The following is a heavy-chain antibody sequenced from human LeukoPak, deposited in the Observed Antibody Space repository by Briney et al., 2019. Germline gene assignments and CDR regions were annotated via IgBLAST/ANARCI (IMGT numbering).Heavy chain of an antibody. D-gene: IGHD2-15*01. CDR2: IRYDGSNK. V-gene: IGHV3-30*02. Sequence: PGGSLRLSCAASGFTFSSYGMHWVRQAPGKGLEWVAFIRYDGSNKYYADSVKGRFTISRDNSKNTLYLQMNSLRAEDTAVYYCARGGLGYYYYYYMDVWGKGTTVTISS. J-gene: IGHJ6*03. CDR1: GFTFSSYG. CDR3: ARGGLGYYYYYYMDV.